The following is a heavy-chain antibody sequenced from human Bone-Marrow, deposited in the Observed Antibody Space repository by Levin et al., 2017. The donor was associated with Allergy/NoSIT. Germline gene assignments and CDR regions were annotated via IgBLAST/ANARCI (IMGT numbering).Heavy chain of an antibody. V-gene: IGHV4-39*07. Sequence: SETLSLTCTVSGGAFSSSSYYWGWVRQPPGTGLEWLGTIYYLGSTYYNPSLTSRVTISVDTSKNQFSLRLNSVTAADTAVYYCARSKPYYYDNSGYYYFDYWGQGTLVTVSS. CDR1: GGAFSSSSYY. CDR2: IYYLGST. D-gene: IGHD3-22*01. J-gene: IGHJ4*02. CDR3: ARSKPYYYDNSGYYYFDY.